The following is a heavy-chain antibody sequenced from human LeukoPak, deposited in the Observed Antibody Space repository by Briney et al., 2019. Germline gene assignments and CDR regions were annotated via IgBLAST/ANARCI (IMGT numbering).Heavy chain of an antibody. CDR3: ARVDICSGGSCYVY. CDR1: GGSISSYY. D-gene: IGHD2-15*01. J-gene: IGHJ4*02. Sequence: SETLSLTCTVSGGSISSYYWSWIRQPPGKGLEWIGYIYYSGSTYYNPSLKSRVTISVDTSKNQFSLKLSSVTAADTAVYYCARVDICSGGSCYVYWGQGTLVTVSS. V-gene: IGHV4-59*12. CDR2: IYYSGST.